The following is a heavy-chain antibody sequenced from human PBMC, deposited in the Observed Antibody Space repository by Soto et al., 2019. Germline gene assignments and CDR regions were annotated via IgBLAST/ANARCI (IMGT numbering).Heavy chain of an antibody. Sequence: QVQLVESGGGVVQPGRSLRLSCAASGFTFSSYAIHWVRQAPGKGLEWVAVISYDGSNKYYADSVKGRFTISRDNSKNTLYLQMNSLRAEDTAVYYCAKDSTDYYDSSADYWGQGTLVTVSS. J-gene: IGHJ4*02. V-gene: IGHV3-30*04. CDR3: AKDSTDYYDSSADY. D-gene: IGHD3-22*01. CDR2: ISYDGSNK. CDR1: GFTFSSYA.